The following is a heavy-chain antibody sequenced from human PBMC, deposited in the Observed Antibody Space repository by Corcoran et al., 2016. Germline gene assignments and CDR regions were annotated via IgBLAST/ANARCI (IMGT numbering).Heavy chain of an antibody. V-gene: IGHV1-69*01. CDR2: IIPIFGTA. D-gene: IGHD5-18*01. CDR3: ARGDVDTAMVTPYYGMDV. CDR1: GGTFSSYA. Sequence: QVQLVQSGAEVKKPGSSVKVSCKASGGTFSSYAISWVRQAPGQGLEWMGGIIPIFGTANYAQKFQGRVTITADESTSTAYMELSSLRSEDTAVYYCARGDVDTAMVTPYYGMDVCGQGTTVTVSS. J-gene: IGHJ6*02.